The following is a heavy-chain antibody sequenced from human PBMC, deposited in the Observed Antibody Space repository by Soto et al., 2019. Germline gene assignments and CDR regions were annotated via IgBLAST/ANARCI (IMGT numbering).Heavy chain of an antibody. CDR1: GDSVSSNSAA. CDR3: ARGIVVVAAQPYNWFDP. V-gene: IGHV6-1*01. J-gene: IGHJ5*02. D-gene: IGHD2-15*01. Sequence: PSQTLSLTCAISGDSVSSNSAAWNWIRPSPSRGLEWLGRTYYRSKWYNDYAVSVKSRITINPDTSKNQFSLQLNSVTPEDTAVYYCARGIVVVAAQPYNWFDPWGQGTLVTVSS. CDR2: TYYRSKWYN.